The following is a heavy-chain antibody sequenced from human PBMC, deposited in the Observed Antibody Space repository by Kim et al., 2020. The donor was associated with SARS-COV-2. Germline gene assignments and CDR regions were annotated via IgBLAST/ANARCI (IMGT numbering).Heavy chain of an antibody. V-gene: IGHV3-33*01. Sequence: GGSLRLSCAASGFTFSSYGMHWVRQAPGKGLEWVAVIWYDGSNKYYADSVKGRFTISRDKSKNTLYLQMNSLRAEDTAVYYCAREGVYCTDGVCYDYYYG. CDR3: AREGVYCTDGVCYDYYYG. CDR1: GFTFSSYG. CDR2: IWYDGSNK. D-gene: IGHD2-8*01. J-gene: IGHJ6*01.